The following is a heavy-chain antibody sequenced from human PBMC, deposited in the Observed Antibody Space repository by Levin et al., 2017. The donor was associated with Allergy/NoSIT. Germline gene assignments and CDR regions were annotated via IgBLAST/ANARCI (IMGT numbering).Heavy chain of an antibody. V-gene: IGHV3-74*01. Sequence: PGGSLRLSCAASGFTFSPYCMHWVRQAPGKGLAWVSNIHSDTTITNYADSVKGRFTISRDNAKNTLYLQMNSLRAEDTAVYYCVRGGCSSTSCLDYWGQGTLVTVSS. CDR2: IHSDTTIT. D-gene: IGHD2-2*01. CDR1: GFTFSPYC. J-gene: IGHJ4*02. CDR3: VRGGCSSTSCLDY.